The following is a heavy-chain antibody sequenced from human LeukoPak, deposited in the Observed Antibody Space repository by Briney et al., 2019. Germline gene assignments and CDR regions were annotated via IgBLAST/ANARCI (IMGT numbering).Heavy chain of an antibody. D-gene: IGHD3-3*01. V-gene: IGHV3-23*01. CDR3: AKDFWSGNYQSGALDV. CDR1: GFTFRNFA. CDR2: ITNNADAT. J-gene: IGHJ6*02. Sequence: PGGSLRLSCAASGFTFRNFAMSWVRQAPGKGLEWVSHITNNADATYYADSVKGRFTVSRDNSNNILYLQLDSLRAEDAAVYYCAKDFWSGNYQSGALDVWAQGSTVTVSS.